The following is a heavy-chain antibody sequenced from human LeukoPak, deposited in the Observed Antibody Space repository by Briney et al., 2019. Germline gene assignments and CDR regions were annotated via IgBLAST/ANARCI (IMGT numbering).Heavy chain of an antibody. D-gene: IGHD3-22*01. CDR3: ARDLGDYYDSSGY. J-gene: IGHJ4*02. CDR1: GGTFSSYA. V-gene: IGHV1-69*13. CDR2: IIPIFGTA. Sequence: GASVKASCKASGGTFSSYAISWVRQAPGQGLEWMGGIIPIFGTANYAQKFQGRVTITADESTSTAYMELSSLRSEDTAVYYCARDLGDYYDSSGYWGRGTLVTVSS.